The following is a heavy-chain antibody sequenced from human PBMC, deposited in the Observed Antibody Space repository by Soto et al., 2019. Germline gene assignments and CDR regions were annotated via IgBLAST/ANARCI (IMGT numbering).Heavy chain of an antibody. CDR1: GYTFTNYG. CDR2: ISAYNGNK. Sequence: SVKVSCKASGYTFTNYGISWVRQAPGQGLEWMGWISAYNGNKKYAQKVQGRVTMTTDTSTSTAYMELRSLRSDDTAVYYCARDSPPVDYWGQGTLVTVSS. CDR3: ARDSPPVDY. V-gene: IGHV1-18*01. J-gene: IGHJ4*02.